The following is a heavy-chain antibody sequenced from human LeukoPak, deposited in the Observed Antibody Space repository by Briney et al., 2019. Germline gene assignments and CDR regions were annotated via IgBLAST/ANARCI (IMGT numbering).Heavy chain of an antibody. CDR1: GESFSDYF. CDR2: IYDGGNT. Sequence: PSETLSLTCSVYGESFSDYFWSWIRQSPGKGLEWIGDIYDGGNTNYNPSLMSRVIVSMEKSKKQFSLVMRSVAAADTAVYYCARFSRITWGDWGDAFDIWGQGTTVSVSS. CDR3: ARFSRITWGDWGDAFDI. D-gene: IGHD2-21*02. V-gene: IGHV4-34*01. J-gene: IGHJ3*02.